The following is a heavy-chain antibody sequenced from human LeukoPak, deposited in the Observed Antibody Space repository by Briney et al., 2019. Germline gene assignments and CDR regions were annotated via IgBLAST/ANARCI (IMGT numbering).Heavy chain of an antibody. CDR3: AKDGGLWVSAHWGDS. V-gene: IGHV3-21*04. CDR2: INFNSMLI. CDR1: GFTFSNYN. Sequence: GGSLRLSCAASGFTFSNYNIDWVRQAPGKGLEWVSSINFNSMLIDYADSVKGRFTISRDNSKNTLFLQMNSLRAEDTAVYYCAKDGGLWVSAHWGDSWGRGTLVTVSS. J-gene: IGHJ4*02. D-gene: IGHD7-27*01.